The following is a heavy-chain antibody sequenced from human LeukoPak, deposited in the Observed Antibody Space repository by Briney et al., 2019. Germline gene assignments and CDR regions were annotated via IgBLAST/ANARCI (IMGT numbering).Heavy chain of an antibody. J-gene: IGHJ6*03. CDR2: IIPIFGTA. CDR1: GGTFSSYA. Sequence: ASVKVSCKASGGTFSSYAISWVRQAPGQGLEWMGGIIPIFGTANYAQKFQGRVTITADESTSTAYMELSSLRSEDTAVYYCGGCHFDWLHSGVYYYYYYMDVWGKGTTVAISS. CDR3: GGCHFDWLHSGVYYYYYYMDV. V-gene: IGHV1-69*13. D-gene: IGHD3-9*01.